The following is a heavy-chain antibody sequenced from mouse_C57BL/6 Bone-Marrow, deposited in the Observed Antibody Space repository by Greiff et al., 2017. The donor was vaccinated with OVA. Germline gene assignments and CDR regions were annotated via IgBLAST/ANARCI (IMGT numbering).Heavy chain of an antibody. D-gene: IGHD2-4*01. CDR3: ARGDYGEGHYAMDY. CDR2: IDPLDGYT. Sequence: VQLQQPGAELVMPGASVKLSCKASGYTFPSSWMHWVKQRPGQGLKWIGRIDPLDGYTNYNKKFKGKSTVTVNKSASTAYMQLISLTSENSAVYYGARGDYGEGHYAMDYWGQGTSVTVSS. CDR1: GYTFPSSW. V-gene: IGHV1-69*01. J-gene: IGHJ4*01.